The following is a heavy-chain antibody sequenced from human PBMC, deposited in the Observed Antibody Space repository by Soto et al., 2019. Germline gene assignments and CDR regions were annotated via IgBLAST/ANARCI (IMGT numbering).Heavy chain of an antibody. CDR2: ISTNSGNI. V-gene: IGHV1-18*01. J-gene: IGHJ6*02. CDR3: GTDSDSQICPNREV. CDR1: GYTFTRNG. Sequence: QVHLVQSGAEVKKPGASVNVSCKTSGYTFTRNGISWVRQAPGQGLEWIGWISTNSGNIKYAQKLQGRVIMTTDTCTSAAYLGLMSRRSAGTAVYDCGTDSDSQICPNREVWGPGTTVT. D-gene: IGHD3-22*01.